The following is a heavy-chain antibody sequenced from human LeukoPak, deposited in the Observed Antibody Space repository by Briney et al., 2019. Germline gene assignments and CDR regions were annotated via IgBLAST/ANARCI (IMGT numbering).Heavy chain of an antibody. V-gene: IGHV5-51*01. CDR3: VRESGYSSGWYPY. J-gene: IGHJ4*02. CDR2: IYPGDSDS. Sequence: GESLKISCKASGYTFTNYWIAWVRQMPGKGLVWMGMIYPGDSDSRYSPSFQGQVTFSADKSISTAYLQWSSLKASDSAMYYCVRESGYSSGWYPYWGQGTLVTISA. CDR1: GYTFTNYW. D-gene: IGHD6-19*01.